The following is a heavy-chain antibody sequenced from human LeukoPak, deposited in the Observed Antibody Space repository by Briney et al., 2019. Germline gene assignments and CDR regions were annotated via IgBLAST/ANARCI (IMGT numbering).Heavy chain of an antibody. J-gene: IGHJ5*02. D-gene: IGHD2-2*01. CDR3: ARDIGPLLPGYCSSTSCRRDWFDP. Sequence: PGGSLRLSCAASGFTFDDFAMHWVRQAPGKGLEWVSVIYSGGSTYYADSVKGRVTISRDNSKNTLYLQMNSLRAEDTAVYYCARDIGPLLPGYCSSTSCRRDWFDPWGQGTLVTVSS. CDR2: IYSGGST. V-gene: IGHV3-66*02. CDR1: GFTFDDFA.